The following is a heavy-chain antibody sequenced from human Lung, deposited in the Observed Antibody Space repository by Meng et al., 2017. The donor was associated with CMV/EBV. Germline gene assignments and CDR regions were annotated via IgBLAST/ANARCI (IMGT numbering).Heavy chain of an antibody. CDR3: AKASLSYCSDSSAYYFFDF. CDR1: GFTFSSYA. CDR2: IYSGGGST. J-gene: IGHJ4*02. D-gene: IGHD3-22*01. Sequence: GGSLRLXCEASGFTFSSYAMSWVRQAPGKGLEWVSVIYSGGGSTYYADSVKRRFAISRDNSKNTLDLQMNSLRAEDTAIYYCAKASLSYCSDSSAYYFFDFWXQGTXVTVSS. V-gene: IGHV3-23*03.